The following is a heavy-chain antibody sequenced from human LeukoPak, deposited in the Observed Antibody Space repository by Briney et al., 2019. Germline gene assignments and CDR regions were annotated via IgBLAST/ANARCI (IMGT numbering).Heavy chain of an antibody. CDR1: GFTVSSNY. Sequence: GGSLRLSCAASGFTVSSNYMSWVRQAPGKGLEWGSVIYSGGSTYYADSVKGRFTISRDNSKNTLYLQMNSLRAEDTAVYYCAKSYGHYYYYYMDVWGKGTTVTISS. V-gene: IGHV3-53*01. D-gene: IGHD5-18*01. CDR3: AKSYGHYYYYYMDV. CDR2: IYSGGST. J-gene: IGHJ6*03.